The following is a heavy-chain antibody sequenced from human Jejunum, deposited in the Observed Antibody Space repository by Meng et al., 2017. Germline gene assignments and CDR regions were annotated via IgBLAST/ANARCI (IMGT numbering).Heavy chain of an antibody. Sequence: QVDLVQVGAEEKEPAASVKGSCKASGYTLTGHFMHWVRQAPGQGLEWMGRINPVSGATDYAQKFQGRVTMTVDTSITIAFMELSSLTSDDTAVYYCTRDKDGANFDYWGQGSLVTVFS. CDR1: GYTLTGHF. V-gene: IGHV1-2*06. CDR2: INPVSGAT. D-gene: IGHD3-10*01. J-gene: IGHJ4*02. CDR3: TRDKDGANFDY.